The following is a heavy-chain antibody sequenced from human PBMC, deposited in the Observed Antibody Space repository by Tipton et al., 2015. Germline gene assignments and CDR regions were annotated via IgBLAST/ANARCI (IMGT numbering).Heavy chain of an antibody. V-gene: IGHV3-23*01. D-gene: IGHD3-3*01. CDR2: ISGSGGTK. CDR3: AKVVNDFWSYYHHYGMDV. Sequence: SLRLSCAASGFTFSSYDMSWVRQAPGKGLECVSTISGSGGTKYYTDSVKGRFTISRDNSKSTLFLPMNSLRAEDTAVYYCAKVVNDFWSYYHHYGMDVWGQGTTVTVSS. J-gene: IGHJ6*02. CDR1: GFTFSSYD.